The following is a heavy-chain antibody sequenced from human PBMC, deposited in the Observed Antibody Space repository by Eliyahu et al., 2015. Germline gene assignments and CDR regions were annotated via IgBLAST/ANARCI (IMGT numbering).Heavy chain of an antibody. J-gene: IGHJ4*02. CDR3: ARFLSYFDY. Sequence: QVQLVQSGAEVKKPGSSVKVSCKASGGTFGNYPITWVRQAPGQGLEWMGGITPIFGTPNYAQKFQDRLTITVDESTMTSYLELRSLRSDDTAVYYCARFLSYFDYWGQGTLVTVSS. CDR1: GGTFGNYP. V-gene: IGHV1-69*01. CDR2: ITPIFGTP.